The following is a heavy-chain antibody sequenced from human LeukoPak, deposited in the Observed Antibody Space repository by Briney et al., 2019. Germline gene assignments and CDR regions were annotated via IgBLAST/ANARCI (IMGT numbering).Heavy chain of an antibody. CDR2: IYPGDSDT. CDR3: ARQLAYYDSSGYYFDY. Sequence: GESLKISCKGSGYSFTSYWIGWVRQMPGKGLEWMGIIYPGDSDTRYSPSFQGQVTISADKSISTAYLQWSSLKASDTAMYYCARQLAYYDSSGYYFDYWGQGTLATVSS. D-gene: IGHD3-22*01. V-gene: IGHV5-51*01. J-gene: IGHJ4*02. CDR1: GYSFTSYW.